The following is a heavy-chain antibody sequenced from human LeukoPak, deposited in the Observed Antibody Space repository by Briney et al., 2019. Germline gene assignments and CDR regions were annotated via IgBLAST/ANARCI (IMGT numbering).Heavy chain of an antibody. CDR3: ARVDSGYDQRPDY. V-gene: IGHV4-34*01. CDR1: GGSFSGYY. CDR2: INHSGST. D-gene: IGHD5-12*01. J-gene: IGHJ4*02. Sequence: PSETLSLICAVYGGSFSGYYWSWIRQPPGKGLEWIGEINHSGSTNYNPSLKSRVTISVDTSKNQFSLKLSSVTAADTAVYYRARVDSGYDQRPDYWGQGTLVTVSS.